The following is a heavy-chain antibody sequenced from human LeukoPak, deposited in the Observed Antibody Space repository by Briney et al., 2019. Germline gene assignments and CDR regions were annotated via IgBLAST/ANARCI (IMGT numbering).Heavy chain of an antibody. CDR3: AKDRGYDLWSGLNWFDP. CDR2: ISGSGGST. Sequence: GGSLRLSCAASGFTFSNYWMSWVRQAPGKGLEWVSAISGSGGSTYYADSVKGRFTISRDNSKNTLYLQMNSLRAEDTAVYYCAKDRGYDLWSGLNWFDPWGQGTLVTVSS. V-gene: IGHV3-23*01. J-gene: IGHJ5*02. CDR1: GFTFSNYW. D-gene: IGHD3-3*01.